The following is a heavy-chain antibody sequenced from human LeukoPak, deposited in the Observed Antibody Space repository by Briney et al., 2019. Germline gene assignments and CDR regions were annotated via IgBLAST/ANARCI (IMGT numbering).Heavy chain of an antibody. CDR1: GGSFRGYY. CDR2: INHSGST. D-gene: IGHD3-3*01. CDR3: ARGSRSDFWSGYGYYFDY. V-gene: IGHV4-34*01. Sequence: SETLSLTCAVYGGSFRGYYWSWIRQPPGKGLEWIGEINHSGSTNYNPSLKSRVTISVDTSKNQFSLKLSSVTAADTAVYYCARGSRSDFWSGYGYYFDYWGQGTLVTVSS. J-gene: IGHJ4*02.